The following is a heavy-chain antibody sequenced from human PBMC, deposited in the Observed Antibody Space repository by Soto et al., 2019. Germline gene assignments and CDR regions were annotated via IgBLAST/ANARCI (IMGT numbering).Heavy chain of an antibody. CDR1: GFTFTSSA. Sequence: SVKVSCQASGFTFTSSAVQWVRQARGQRLEWIGWIVVGSGNTNYAQKFQERVTITRDMSTSTAYMELSSLRSEDTAVYYCAAEKYYDFWSGYSFLFDYWGQGTLVTVSS. V-gene: IGHV1-58*01. CDR2: IVVGSGNT. D-gene: IGHD3-3*01. J-gene: IGHJ4*02. CDR3: AAEKYYDFWSGYSFLFDY.